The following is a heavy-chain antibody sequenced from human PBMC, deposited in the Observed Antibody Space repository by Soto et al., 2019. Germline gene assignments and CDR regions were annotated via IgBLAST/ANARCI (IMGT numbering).Heavy chain of an antibody. J-gene: IGHJ6*02. D-gene: IGHD1-26*01. CDR2: VNDSGST. V-gene: IGHV4-34*01. Sequence: SETLSLTCAVYGGSFTGNYRSWIRQPPGKGLEWIGEVNDSGSTNFNPSLKSRVTISVDTSKKQFTLKLTSVTAADTAVYYCATDSATSYFGMDVWGHGTTVTVSS. CDR1: GGSFTGNY. CDR3: ATDSATSYFGMDV.